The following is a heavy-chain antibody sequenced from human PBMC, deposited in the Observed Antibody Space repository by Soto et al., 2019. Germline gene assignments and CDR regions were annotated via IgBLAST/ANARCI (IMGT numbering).Heavy chain of an antibody. CDR1: GYTFTSYG. V-gene: IGHV1-18*01. CDR2: ISAYNGNT. CDR3: ATGIAVAYYYYGMDV. D-gene: IGHD6-19*01. Sequence: QVQLVQTGADVKKPGASVKVSCKASGYTFTSYGISWVRQAPGQGLEWMGWISAYNGNTNYAQKLQDRVTMTTDTSTSTAYMELRSLRSDDTAVYYCATGIAVAYYYYGMDVWGQGTTVTVSS. J-gene: IGHJ6*02.